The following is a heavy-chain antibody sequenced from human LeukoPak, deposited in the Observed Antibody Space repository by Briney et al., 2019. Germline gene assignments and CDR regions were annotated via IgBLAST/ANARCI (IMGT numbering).Heavy chain of an antibody. D-gene: IGHD3-3*01. J-gene: IGHJ4*02. CDR1: GYTFDKYD. CDR2: MNPDSGNT. CDR3: ARGAPVAIFGPGYDEYFEY. V-gene: IGHV1-8*01. Sequence: RASVTVSCKTSGYTFDKYDINRVRQAAGQGLEWMGWMNPDSGNTGYAHKFQGRVTMARNTSMTTAYLELTGLTSGDTAIYYCARGAPVAIFGPGYDEYFEYCCQGTVVIVSS.